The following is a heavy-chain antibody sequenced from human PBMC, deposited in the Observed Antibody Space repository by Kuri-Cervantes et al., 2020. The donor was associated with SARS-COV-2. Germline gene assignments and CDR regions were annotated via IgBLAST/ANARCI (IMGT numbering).Heavy chain of an antibody. CDR1: DGSFSGYS. J-gene: IGHJ4*02. CDR2: INHSGST. Sequence: SETLSLTCVVYDGSFSGYSWTWIRQPPGKGLEWIGEINHSGSTNYNPSLKSRVTISVDTSKNQFSLKLSSVTAADTAVYYCARGRITIFGVVGFDYWGQGTLVTVSS. D-gene: IGHD3-3*01. V-gene: IGHV4-34*01. CDR3: ARGRITIFGVVGFDY.